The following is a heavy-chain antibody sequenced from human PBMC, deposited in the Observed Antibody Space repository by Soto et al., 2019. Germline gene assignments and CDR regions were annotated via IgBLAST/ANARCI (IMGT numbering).Heavy chain of an antibody. CDR2: IYHSGST. CDR1: GGAISSGGNS. J-gene: IGHJ4*02. D-gene: IGHD3-22*01. Sequence: SXTLSLTCAVSGGAISSGGNSWSWIRQPPGKGLEWIGYIYHSGSTYYNPSLKSRVTISVDRSKNQFSLKLSSVTAADTAVYYCARGPPNSIWGQGTLVTVSS. V-gene: IGHV4-30-2*01. CDR3: ARGPPNSI.